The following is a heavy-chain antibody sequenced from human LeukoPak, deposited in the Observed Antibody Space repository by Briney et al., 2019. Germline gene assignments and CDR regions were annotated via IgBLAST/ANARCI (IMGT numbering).Heavy chain of an antibody. CDR1: GFTFSNAW. D-gene: IGHD3-10*01. CDR2: IKSKTDGGTT. CDR3: TTLLWFGELLSDY. V-gene: IGHV3-15*01. Sequence: PGGSLRLSCAASGFTFSNAWMSWVRQAPGKGLEWVGRIKSKTDGGTTDYAAPVKGRFTISRDDSKNTLYLQMNSLKTEDTAVYYCTTLLWFGELLSDYWGQGTLVTVSS. J-gene: IGHJ4*02.